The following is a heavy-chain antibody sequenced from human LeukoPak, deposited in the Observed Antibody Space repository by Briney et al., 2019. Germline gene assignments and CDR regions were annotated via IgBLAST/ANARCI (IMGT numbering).Heavy chain of an antibody. CDR3: ARDGTGNFDY. J-gene: IGHJ4*02. CDR2: IIPIFGTA. V-gene: IGHV1-69*13. Sequence: ASVKVSCKASGGTFSSYAISWVRQAPGQGLEWMGGIIPIFGTANYAQKFQCRVTITADESTSTAYMELSSLRSEDTAVYYCARDGTGNFDYWGQGTLVTVSS. D-gene: IGHD3-10*01. CDR1: GGTFSSYA.